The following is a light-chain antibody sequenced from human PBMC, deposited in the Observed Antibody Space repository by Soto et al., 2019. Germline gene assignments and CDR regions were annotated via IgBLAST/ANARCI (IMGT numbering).Light chain of an antibody. V-gene: IGKV1-5*01. CDR2: AAS. CDR3: QHDNSYSEA. CDR1: QSISSW. J-gene: IGKJ1*01. Sequence: DIQMTQSPSTLSASVADRVTITCRASQSISSWLAWYQQKPGKAPKRLIYAASSLQSGVPSRFSGSGSGTEFTLTISSLQPDDFATYYCQHDNSYSEAFGQGTKVDIK.